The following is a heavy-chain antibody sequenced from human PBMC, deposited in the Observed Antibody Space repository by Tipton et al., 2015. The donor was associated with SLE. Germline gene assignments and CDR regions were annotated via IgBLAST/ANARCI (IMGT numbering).Heavy chain of an antibody. Sequence: GSLRLSCAASGFTFSDYYMSWIRQAPGKGLEWVSYISSSGSTIYYADSVKGRFTISRDNAKNSLYLQMNSLRAEDTAVYYCARKAAAGPGVDWYFDLWGCGTLVTVSS. CDR2: ISSSGSTI. J-gene: IGHJ2*01. V-gene: IGHV3-11*01. CDR1: GFTFSDYY. D-gene: IGHD6-13*01. CDR3: ARKAAAGPGVDWYFDL.